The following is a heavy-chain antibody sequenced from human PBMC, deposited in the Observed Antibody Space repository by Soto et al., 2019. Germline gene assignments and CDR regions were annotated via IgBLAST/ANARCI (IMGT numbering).Heavy chain of an antibody. CDR1: GFTFSNYA. CDR2: ITGSGDRT. V-gene: IGHV3-23*01. Sequence: GGSLRLSCAASGFTFSNYALSWVRQAPGKGLEWVSAITGSGDRTYYADSVKGRLTISRDNSKNTLSLQMNSLRAEDTAVYYCAKGLGSGSYAASDSWGQGT. J-gene: IGHJ5*01. D-gene: IGHD1-26*01. CDR3: AKGLGSGSYAASDS.